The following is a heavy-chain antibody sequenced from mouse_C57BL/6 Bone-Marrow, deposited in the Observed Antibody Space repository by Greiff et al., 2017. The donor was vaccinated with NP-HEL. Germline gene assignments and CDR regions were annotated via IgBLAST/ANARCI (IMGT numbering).Heavy chain of an antibody. V-gene: IGHV1-7*01. Sequence: VQLQQPGAELAKPGASVKLSCKASGYTFTSYWMHWVKQRPGQGLEWIGYINPSRGYTKYNQKFKDKATLTADKSSSTADMQLSSLTYEDSAVYYCERRTGSDTCYFDYWGHGTTLTVSS. CDR3: ERRTGSDTCYFDY. CDR1: GYTFTSYW. CDR2: INPSRGYT. D-gene: IGHD3-3*01. J-gene: IGHJ2*01.